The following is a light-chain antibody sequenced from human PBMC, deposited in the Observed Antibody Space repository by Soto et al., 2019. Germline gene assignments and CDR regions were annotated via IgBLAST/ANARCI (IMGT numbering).Light chain of an antibody. V-gene: IGKV3-20*01. J-gene: IGKJ5*01. CDR2: GAS. CDR3: QQYGSSPPIT. CDR1: QSVSSSY. Sequence: EIVLTQSPGTLSLSPGERATLSCRASQSVSSSYLAWYQQKPGQAPRLLIYGASSRATGIPDRFSGSGSGTDLTLTISRLEPEDFAVYYCQQYGSSPPITCGQGTRL.